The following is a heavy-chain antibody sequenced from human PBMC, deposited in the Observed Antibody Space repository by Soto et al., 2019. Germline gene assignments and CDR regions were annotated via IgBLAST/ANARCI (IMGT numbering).Heavy chain of an antibody. V-gene: IGHV3-23*01. CDR3: AKDLRGDDLGRDY. CDR1: GFAFSGYA. CDR2: ISTTGERT. D-gene: IGHD7-27*01. Sequence: EVQMLQTGGGLVQPGGSLRLSCEASGFAFSGYAMSWVRQAPGRGLEWVSAISTTGERTYYADPVKGRFTISRDNSKNTLYLQMHSLRAEDTAVYYCAKDLRGDDLGRDYWGQGALVTVSS. J-gene: IGHJ4*02.